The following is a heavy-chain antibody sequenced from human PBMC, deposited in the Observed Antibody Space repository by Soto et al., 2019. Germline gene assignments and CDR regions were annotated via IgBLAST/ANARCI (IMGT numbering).Heavy chain of an antibody. CDR1: GYSLTSYW. J-gene: IGHJ4*02. Sequence: GESLKISCKGSGYSLTSYWIGWVRQMPGKGLEWMGIIYPGDSDTRYSPSFQGHVTISADKSISTAYLQWSSLEASDTAMYYCARLQAAAGDNDLTFDYWGQGTLVTVSS. D-gene: IGHD6-13*01. V-gene: IGHV5-51*01. CDR2: IYPGDSDT. CDR3: ARLQAAAGDNDLTFDY.